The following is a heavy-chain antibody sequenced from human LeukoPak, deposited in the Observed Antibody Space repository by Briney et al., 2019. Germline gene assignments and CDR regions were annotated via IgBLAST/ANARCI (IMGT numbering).Heavy chain of an antibody. CDR3: ARGCPAFVEQQLPYLGYYYYYYMDV. J-gene: IGHJ6*03. D-gene: IGHD6-13*01. CDR1: GYTFTSYD. Sequence: GASVKVSCKASGYTFTSYDINWVRQATGQGLEWMGWMNPNSGNTGYAQKFQGRVTMTRNTSISTAYMELSSLRSEDTAVYYCARGCPAFVEQQLPYLGYYYYYYMDVWGKGTTVTISS. CDR2: MNPNSGNT. V-gene: IGHV1-8*01.